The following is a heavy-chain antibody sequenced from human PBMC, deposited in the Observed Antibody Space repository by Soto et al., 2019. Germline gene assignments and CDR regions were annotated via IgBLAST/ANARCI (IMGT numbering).Heavy chain of an antibody. D-gene: IGHD6-19*01. CDR1: GYSFTSYW. J-gene: IGHJ6*02. V-gene: IGHV5-51*01. CDR2: IYPGDSDT. CDR3: ARPREAGKNYYGVDV. Sequence: SLKISCKGSGYSFTSYWIGWVRQMPGKGLEWMGVIYPGDSDTRYSPSFQGQVTISADKSISTAYLQWSSLKASDTAMYYCARPREAGKNYYGVDVWGQGTTVTVSS.